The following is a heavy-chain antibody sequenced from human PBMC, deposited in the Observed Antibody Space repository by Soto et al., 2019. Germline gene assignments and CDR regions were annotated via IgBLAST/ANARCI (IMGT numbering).Heavy chain of an antibody. Sequence: KPSETLSLTCAVSGFSISSGYYWGWIRQPPGKGLEWIGTIYETGSTYYKPSLKRRVTISVDTAKNQFSLKLDSVTAADTAVYYCAREQISGIAGRRTDYWGQGTLVTVSS. D-gene: IGHD6-6*01. J-gene: IGHJ4*02. CDR2: IYETGST. CDR1: GFSISSGYY. V-gene: IGHV4-38-2*02. CDR3: AREQISGIAGRRTDY.